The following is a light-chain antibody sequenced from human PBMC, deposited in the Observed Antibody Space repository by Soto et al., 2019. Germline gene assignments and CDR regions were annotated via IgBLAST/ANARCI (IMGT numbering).Light chain of an antibody. CDR1: QSISNY. V-gene: IGKV1-39*01. J-gene: IGKJ5*01. CDR2: AAS. CDR3: QQSYRNPIT. Sequence: DIQMTQSASSLSASVGDRVTITCRASQSISNYLNWYQQKPGKAPNFLSHAASSLQSGVPPRFSGSGSGTDFTLTISSLQPEDFETYFCQQSYRNPITFGQGTRLEI.